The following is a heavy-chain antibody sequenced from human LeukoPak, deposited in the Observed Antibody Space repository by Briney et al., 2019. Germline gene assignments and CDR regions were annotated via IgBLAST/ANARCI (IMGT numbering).Heavy chain of an antibody. CDR3: AKDQASLAVAGENFDY. CDR1: GFNFSSYG. Sequence: GGSLRLTCAASGFNFSSYGMHWVRQAPGKGLEWVAIIRYDGSNKYYADSVKGRFTISRDNSKNTLYLQMNSLRAEDTAVYYCAKDQASLAVAGENFDYWGQGTLVTVSS. J-gene: IGHJ4*02. V-gene: IGHV3-30*02. CDR2: IRYDGSNK. D-gene: IGHD6-19*01.